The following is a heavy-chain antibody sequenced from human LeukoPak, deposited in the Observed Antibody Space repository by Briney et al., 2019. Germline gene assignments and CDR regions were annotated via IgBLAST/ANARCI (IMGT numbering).Heavy chain of an antibody. CDR3: ARAGPLSYFDY. CDR2: IKQDGSEK. D-gene: IGHD2/OR15-2a*01. Sequence: GSLRLSCTASGFTFSSYWMSWVRQAPGKGLEWVANIKQDGSEKYYVDSVKGRFTISRDNAKNSLYLQMNSLRAEDTAVYYCARAGPLSYFDYWGQGTLVTVSS. J-gene: IGHJ4*02. V-gene: IGHV3-7*01. CDR1: GFTFSSYW.